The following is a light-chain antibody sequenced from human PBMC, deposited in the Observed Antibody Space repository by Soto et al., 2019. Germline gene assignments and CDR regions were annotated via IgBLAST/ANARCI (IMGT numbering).Light chain of an antibody. V-gene: IGKV3-20*01. Sequence: EFWLSHSSGTLSLSPGERATLSCRASQSVSSSYLAWYQQKPGQAPRPLIYGASSRAIGIPDRFSGSGSGTDFTLTISRLEPEDFAVYYCQQYGSSPWTFGQGTKV. CDR1: QSVSSSY. CDR2: GAS. J-gene: IGKJ1*01. CDR3: QQYGSSPWT.